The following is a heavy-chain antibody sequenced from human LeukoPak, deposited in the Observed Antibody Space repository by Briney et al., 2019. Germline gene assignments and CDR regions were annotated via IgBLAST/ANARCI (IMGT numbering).Heavy chain of an antibody. J-gene: IGHJ3*02. CDR2: LSHSGSS. Sequence: SETLSLTCTVSGGSLSRYYWSWIRQPPGRGLEWIAYLSHSGSSDSNPSLTSRVTTLVDTSKNQFSLKLTSVTAADTAVYYCAKARYATACYAFDIWGQGTMVTVSS. D-gene: IGHD2-2*01. CDR1: GGSLSRYY. V-gene: IGHV4-59*01. CDR3: AKARYATACYAFDI.